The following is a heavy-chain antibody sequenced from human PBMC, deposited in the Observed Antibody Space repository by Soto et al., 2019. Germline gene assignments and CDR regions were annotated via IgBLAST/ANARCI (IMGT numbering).Heavy chain of an antibody. J-gene: IGHJ6*02. D-gene: IGHD1-26*01. CDR3: ARELLGGRCGTRRYYYHGVDV. V-gene: IGHV3-33*01. Sequence: QVQLVESGGGVVQPGRSLRLSCAASGFTFSSYGMHWVRQAPGKGLEWVAVIWYDGSNKYYADSVKGRFTISRDNSKNRRDLQRSSLRAEDKVVYYCARELLGGRCGTRRYYYHGVDVWGQGSTVTVS. CDR2: IWYDGSNK. CDR1: GFTFSSYG.